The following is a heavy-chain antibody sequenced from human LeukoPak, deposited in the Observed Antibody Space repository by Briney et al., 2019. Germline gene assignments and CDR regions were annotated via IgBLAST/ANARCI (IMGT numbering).Heavy chain of an antibody. CDR3: ARDLVTVTKGFDI. CDR2: ISYIGST. Sequence: SETLSLTCAVSDDSFSSHYWTWIRQPPGKGPEWIGYISYIGSTNYNPSLKSRVTISIDTSRNQFSLRLSSVTAADTAVYYCARDLVTVTKGFDIWGQGTMVSVSS. CDR1: DDSFSSHY. J-gene: IGHJ3*02. V-gene: IGHV4-59*11. D-gene: IGHD4-17*01.